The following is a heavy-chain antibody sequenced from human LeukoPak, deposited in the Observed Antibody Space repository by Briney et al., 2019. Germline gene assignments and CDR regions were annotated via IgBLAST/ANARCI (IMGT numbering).Heavy chain of an antibody. Sequence: GGSLRLSCAASGFTFSSYGMHWVRQAPGKGLEWVTFIRYDGSNKYYADSVKGRFTISRDNSKNTLYLQMNSLRAEDTAVYYCARGYGYDILTGYLDYYMDVWGKGTTVTISS. D-gene: IGHD3-9*01. V-gene: IGHV3-30*02. CDR2: IRYDGSNK. J-gene: IGHJ6*03. CDR3: ARGYGYDILTGYLDYYMDV. CDR1: GFTFSSYG.